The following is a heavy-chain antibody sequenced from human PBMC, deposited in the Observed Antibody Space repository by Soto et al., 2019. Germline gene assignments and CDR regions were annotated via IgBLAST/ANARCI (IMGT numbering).Heavy chain of an antibody. J-gene: IGHJ6*02. CDR2: INPSADST. CDR3: VRAIHSRMDV. Sequence: QVQLVQSGAEVKKPGASVKVSCKASGYTFTVYNMHWVRQAPGQGPEWMGTINPSADSTSYAQKFQGGIAMTRDTSTSTLYMELSSLSSEDSAVYYCVRAIHSRMDVWGQGTTVTVSS. D-gene: IGHD2-15*01. CDR1: GYTFTVYN. V-gene: IGHV1-46*01.